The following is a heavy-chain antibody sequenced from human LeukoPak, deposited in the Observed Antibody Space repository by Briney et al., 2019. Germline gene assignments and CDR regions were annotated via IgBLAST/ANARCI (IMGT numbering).Heavy chain of an antibody. V-gene: IGHV4-39*01. Sequence: SETLSLTCTVSGGSISGGSYHWGWIRQPPGKGLEWIGNVYYTGSTYYNPSLKSRVTITSKNQFSLKLISVTAADTAVYYCARGSYISSTWYYFDYWGQGTLVTVSS. CDR2: VYYTGST. CDR1: GGSISGGSYH. D-gene: IGHD6-13*01. J-gene: IGHJ4*02. CDR3: ARGSYISSTWYYFDY.